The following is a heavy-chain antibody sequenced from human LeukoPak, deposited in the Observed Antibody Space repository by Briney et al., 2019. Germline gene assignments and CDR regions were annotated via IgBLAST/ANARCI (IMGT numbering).Heavy chain of an antibody. CDR3: ATGAGYISSWPFDY. Sequence: PSETLSLTCTVSGGSIISYYWTWIRQPPGRSLEWIGYIYYSGSTNYNPSLKSRVTISVDTSKNQFSLKLSSVTAADTAVYYCATGAGYISSWPFDYWGQGTLVTVSS. J-gene: IGHJ4*02. D-gene: IGHD6-13*01. CDR2: IYYSGST. V-gene: IGHV4-59*01. CDR1: GGSIISYY.